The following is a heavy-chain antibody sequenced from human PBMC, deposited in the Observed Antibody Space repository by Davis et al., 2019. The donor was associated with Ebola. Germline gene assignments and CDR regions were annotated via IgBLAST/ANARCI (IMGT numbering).Heavy chain of an antibody. V-gene: IGHV4-59*12. Sequence: GSLRLSCTVSGGSISSYYWSWIRQPPGKGLEWIGYIYYSGSTNYNPSLKSRVTISVDTSKNQFSLKLSSVTAADTAVYYCAREISSWGQGTLVTVSS. CDR1: GGSISSYY. D-gene: IGHD6-13*01. CDR2: IYYSGST. CDR3: AREISS. J-gene: IGHJ4*02.